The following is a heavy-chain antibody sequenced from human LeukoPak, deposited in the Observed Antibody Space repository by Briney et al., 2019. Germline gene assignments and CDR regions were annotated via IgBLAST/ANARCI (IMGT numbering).Heavy chain of an antibody. CDR3: ARVHFMVRGGPNFDY. V-gene: IGHV1-2*02. CDR2: INPNSGGT. CDR1: GYTFTGYY. Sequence: ASVKVSCKASGYTFTGYYMHWVRQAPGQGLEWMGWINPNSGGTNYAQKFQGRVTMTRDTSISTAYMKLSRLRSDDTAVYYCARVHFMVRGGPNFDYWGQGTLVTVSS. J-gene: IGHJ4*02. D-gene: IGHD3-10*01.